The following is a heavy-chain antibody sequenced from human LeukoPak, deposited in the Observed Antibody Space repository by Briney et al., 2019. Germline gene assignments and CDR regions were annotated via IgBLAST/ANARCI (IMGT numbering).Heavy chain of an antibody. Sequence: GGSLRLSCAASGFTFGSYAMSWVRQAPGRRLEWVSSLSPSGASIYYADSMKGRFSISRDNSKNTLYLQMNNLRAEDTALYYCAAGPYGGNTPFDYWGQGTLVTISS. J-gene: IGHJ4*02. CDR2: LSPSGASI. CDR1: GFTFGSYA. CDR3: AAGPYGGNTPFDY. D-gene: IGHD4-23*01. V-gene: IGHV3-23*01.